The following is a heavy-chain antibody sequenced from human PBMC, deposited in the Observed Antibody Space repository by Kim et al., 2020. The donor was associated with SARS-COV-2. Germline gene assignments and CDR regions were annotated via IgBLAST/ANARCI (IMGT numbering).Heavy chain of an antibody. J-gene: IGHJ6*02. V-gene: IGHV3-33*06. CDR3: AKDGYQLLCRECYYYYYGMDV. D-gene: IGHD2-2*01. CDR2: IWYDGSNK. CDR1: GFTFSSYG. Sequence: GGSLRLSCAASGFTFSSYGMHWVRQAPGKGLEWVAVIWYDGSNKYYADSVKGRFTISRDNSKNTLYLQMNSLRAEDTAVYYCAKDGYQLLCRECYYYYYGMDVWGQGTTVTVSS.